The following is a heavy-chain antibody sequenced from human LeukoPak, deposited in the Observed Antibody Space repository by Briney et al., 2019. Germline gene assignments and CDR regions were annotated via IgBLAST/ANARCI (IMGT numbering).Heavy chain of an antibody. D-gene: IGHD3-22*01. CDR3: ARDPPYYYDSSGI. Sequence: GGSLRLSCAASGFTFSSYWMSWVRQAPGKGLEWVANIKQDGSEKYYVDSLKGRFTISRDNAKNSLYLQMNSLRAEDTAVYYCARDPPYYYDSSGIWGQGTLVTVSS. V-gene: IGHV3-7*01. CDR1: GFTFSSYW. CDR2: IKQDGSEK. J-gene: IGHJ1*01.